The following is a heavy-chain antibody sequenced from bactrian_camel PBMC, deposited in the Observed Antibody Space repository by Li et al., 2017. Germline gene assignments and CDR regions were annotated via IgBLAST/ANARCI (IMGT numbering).Heavy chain of an antibody. Sequence: HVQLVESGGGSAQAGGSLSLACEASRYMYSGACMGWFRQAPGQAREGVATITSGGATTYADSVKGRFTISKDDAKALLKLQMNNLEPEDTGRNYWGQGTQVTVS. V-gene: IGHV3S53*01. CDR1: RYMYSGAC. J-gene: IGHJ4*01. CDR2: ITSGGAT.